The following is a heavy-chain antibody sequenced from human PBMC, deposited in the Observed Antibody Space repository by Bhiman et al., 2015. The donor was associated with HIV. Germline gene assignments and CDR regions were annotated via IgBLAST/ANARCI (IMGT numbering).Heavy chain of an antibody. D-gene: IGHD5-18*01. V-gene: IGHV3-21*01. CDR3: ARGYTYGQGRLGFDY. CDR1: GFTFSTYN. CDR2: ISSTSAYI. J-gene: IGHJ4*02. Sequence: EVQLVESGGGLVKPWGSLRLSCAASGFTFSTYNMNWVRQAPGKGLEWVSLISSTSAYIYHADSAKGRFAISRDNAKSLLYLQMNSLRAEDTAVYYCARGYTYGQGRLGFDYWGQGTLVTVSS.